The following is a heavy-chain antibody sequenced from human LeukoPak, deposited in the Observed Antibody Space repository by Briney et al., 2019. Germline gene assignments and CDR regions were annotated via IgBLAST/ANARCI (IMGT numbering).Heavy chain of an antibody. CDR1: GFTFSSYA. CDR2: ISGSGGST. D-gene: IGHD6-19*01. Sequence: PGASLRLSCAASGFTFSSYAMSWVRQAPGKGLEWVSAISGSGGSTYYAGSVKGRFTISRDNSKNTLYLQMNSLRAEDTAVYYCAKDHEIAVAGDWFDPWGQGTLVTVSS. CDR3: AKDHEIAVAGDWFDP. J-gene: IGHJ5*02. V-gene: IGHV3-23*01.